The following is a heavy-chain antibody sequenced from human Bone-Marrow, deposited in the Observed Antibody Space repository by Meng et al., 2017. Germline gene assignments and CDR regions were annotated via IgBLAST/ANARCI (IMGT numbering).Heavy chain of an antibody. Sequence: GESLKISCAASGFTVSSNYMSWVRQAPGKGLEWVSVIYSGGSTYYADSVKGRFTISRHNSKNTLYLQMNSLRAEDTAGYYCAKDKVYYGDYGCWGQGTLVTVSS. CDR3: AKDKVYYGDYGC. CDR1: GFTVSSNY. D-gene: IGHD4-17*01. CDR2: IYSGGST. J-gene: IGHJ4*02. V-gene: IGHV3-53*04.